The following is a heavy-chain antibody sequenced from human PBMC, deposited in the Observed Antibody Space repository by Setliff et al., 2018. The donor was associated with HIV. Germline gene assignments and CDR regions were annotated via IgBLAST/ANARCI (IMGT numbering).Heavy chain of an antibody. J-gene: IGHJ4*02. D-gene: IGHD3-3*02. CDR3: ARLEKLDDISYFDY. Sequence: PSETLSLTCTVSGVSISSGGYYWNWIRQHPGKGLEWIGYISSRGSTYYNPSLKSRITMSVDTSQNQVSLKLSSVTAADTAVHFCARLEKLDDISYFDYWGQGTLVTVSS. V-gene: IGHV4-31*03. CDR1: GVSISSGGYY. CDR2: ISSRGST.